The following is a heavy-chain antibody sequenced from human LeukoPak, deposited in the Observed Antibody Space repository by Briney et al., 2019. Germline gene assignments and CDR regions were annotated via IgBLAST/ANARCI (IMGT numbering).Heavy chain of an antibody. V-gene: IGHV4-59*01. CDR2: IYYSGSTNSGST. CDR3: ARDPFGEGGISY. J-gene: IGHJ4*02. Sequence: SETLSLTCTVSGGSIGSYYWSWIRQPPGKGLEWIGYIYYSGSTNSGSTNYNPSLKSRLTISVDTSKDQFSLKLTSVTAADTAVYYCARDPFGEGGISYWGQGTLVTVSS. CDR1: GGSIGSYY. D-gene: IGHD3-10*01.